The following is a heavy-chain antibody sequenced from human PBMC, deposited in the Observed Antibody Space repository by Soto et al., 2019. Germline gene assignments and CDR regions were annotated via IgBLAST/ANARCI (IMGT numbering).Heavy chain of an antibody. CDR1: GDTFTFTNYY. CDR3: ATRRVNSGYVSIGDYDS. V-gene: IGHV1-46*01. J-gene: IGHJ4*02. CDR2: INPRGGTT. D-gene: IGHD5-12*01. Sequence: QVQLVQSGAELKKPGASVKVSCKSSGDTFTFTNYYMYWVRQAPGQGLEWMAIINPRGGTTIYAQKFQDRVTMTRDTSTSTVYVELSSLRSEDTAVYYCATRRVNSGYVSIGDYDSWGQGTLVTVSS.